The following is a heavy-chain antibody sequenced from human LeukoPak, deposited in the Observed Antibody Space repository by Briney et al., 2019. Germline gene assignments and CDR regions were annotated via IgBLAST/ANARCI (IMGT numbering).Heavy chain of an antibody. CDR3: GKDLGSSARYLDRVDY. V-gene: IGHV3-33*06. CDR2: IWYDGSEK. Sequence: PGGSLRLSCGASGFAFSSHGMHWVRQAPGKGLEWLTIIWYDGSEKYYADSVKGRFTVSRGNSKNTVYLQMNSLRAEDTAVYYCGKDLGSSARYLDRVDYWGQGTLVTVSS. CDR1: GFAFSSHG. D-gene: IGHD2-2*01. J-gene: IGHJ4*02.